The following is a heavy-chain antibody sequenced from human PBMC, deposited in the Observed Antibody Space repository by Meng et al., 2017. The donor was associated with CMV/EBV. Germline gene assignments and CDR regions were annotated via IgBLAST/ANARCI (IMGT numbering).Heavy chain of an antibody. D-gene: IGHD4-17*01. J-gene: IGHJ4*02. Sequence: VQRPGAGPGLWNPSETLYLTCTVSGGSISSYYWSWIRQPAGKGLEWIGRIYTSGSTNYNPSLKSRVTMSVDTSKNQFSLKLSSVTAADTAVYYCARGPEVDYGDYVGLDYWGQGTLVTVSS. V-gene: IGHV4-4*07. CDR2: IYTSGST. CDR3: ARGPEVDYGDYVGLDY. CDR1: GGSISSYY.